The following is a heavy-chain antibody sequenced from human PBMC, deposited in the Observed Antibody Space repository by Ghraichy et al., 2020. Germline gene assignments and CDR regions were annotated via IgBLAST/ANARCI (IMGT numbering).Heavy chain of an antibody. CDR2: IYHSGST. V-gene: IGHV4-4*02. CDR3: ARQLYYVSGSYFYYYGMDV. J-gene: IGHJ6*02. CDR1: GGSFSSSNW. Sequence: SETLSLTCAVSGGSFSSSNWWSWVRQPPGKGLEWIGEIYHSGSTNYNPSLKSRVTISIDKSKIQFSPNLSSVTAADTAVYYCARQLYYVSGSYFYYYGMDVWGQGTTVTVSS. D-gene: IGHD3-10*01.